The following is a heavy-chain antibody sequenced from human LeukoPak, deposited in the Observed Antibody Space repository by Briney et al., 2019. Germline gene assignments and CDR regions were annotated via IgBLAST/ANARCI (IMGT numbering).Heavy chain of an antibody. V-gene: IGHV4-59*08. J-gene: IGHJ4*02. D-gene: IGHD3-10*01. CDR2: IYYTGST. Sequence: SETLSLTCTVAGGSMNTYYWSWIRQPPGKGLEWIGNIYYTGSTNYKSSLRSRVTISIDTPKNQFSLKVNSVTAADTAVYYCARLSGSPWYWGQGTLVTVSS. CDR1: GGSMNTYY. CDR3: ARLSGSPWY.